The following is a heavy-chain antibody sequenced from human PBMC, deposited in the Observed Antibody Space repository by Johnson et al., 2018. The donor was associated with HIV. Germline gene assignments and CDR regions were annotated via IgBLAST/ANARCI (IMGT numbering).Heavy chain of an antibody. CDR3: ARERYDYGDQQAEAFDI. V-gene: IGHV3-30*03. Sequence: VQLVESGGGVVQPGRSLRLSCAASGFTFSSYAMHWVRQAPGKGLEWVAVISYDGRQKYHAESVRGRFTLSRYNAKNSLYLQMNSLRAEDTALYYCARERYDYGDQQAEAFDIWGQGTMVTVSS. D-gene: IGHD4-17*01. CDR2: ISYDGRQK. CDR1: GFTFSSYA. J-gene: IGHJ3*02.